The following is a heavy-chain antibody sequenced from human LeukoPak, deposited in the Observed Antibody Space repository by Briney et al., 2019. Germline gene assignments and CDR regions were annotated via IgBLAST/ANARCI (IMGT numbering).Heavy chain of an antibody. CDR2: IYYSGST. D-gene: IGHD2-15*01. V-gene: IGHV4-59*01. CDR3: ARGGRYCSGGSCLGWFDP. CDR1: GGSISSYY. J-gene: IGHJ5*02. Sequence: PSETLSLTCTVSGGSISSYYWSWIRQPPGKGLEWIGYIYYSGSTNYNPSLKSRVTISVDTSKNQFSLKLTSVTAADTAVYYCARGGRYCSGGSCLGWFDPWGQGTLVTVSS.